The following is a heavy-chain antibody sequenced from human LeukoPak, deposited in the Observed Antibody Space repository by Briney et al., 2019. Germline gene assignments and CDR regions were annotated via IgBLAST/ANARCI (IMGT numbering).Heavy chain of an antibody. CDR1: GFTVSSIY. J-gene: IGHJ4*02. CDR3: ASNRRGYSYGYYDY. D-gene: IGHD5-18*01. CDR2: IYSGGST. Sequence: PRGSPRLSCAASGFTVSSIYISWVRQAPGQGLEWGSVIYSGGSTYYADSVKGRFTISRDNSKNTLYLQMNSLRAEDTAVYYCASNRRGYSYGYYDYWGQGTLVTVSS. V-gene: IGHV3-53*01.